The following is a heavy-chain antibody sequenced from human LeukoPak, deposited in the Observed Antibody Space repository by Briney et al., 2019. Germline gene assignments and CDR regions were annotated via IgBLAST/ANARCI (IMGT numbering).Heavy chain of an antibody. CDR3: ARDVRSSSWYRRRSYYYYMDV. CDR1: GFTFSSYW. D-gene: IGHD6-13*01. Sequence: GGSLRLSCAASGFTFSSYWMSWVRQAPGKGLERVANIKQDGSEKYYVDSVKGRFTISRDNAKNSLYLQMNSLRAEDTAVYYCARDVRSSSWYRRRSYYYYMDVWGKGTTVTVSS. J-gene: IGHJ6*03. CDR2: IKQDGSEK. V-gene: IGHV3-7*01.